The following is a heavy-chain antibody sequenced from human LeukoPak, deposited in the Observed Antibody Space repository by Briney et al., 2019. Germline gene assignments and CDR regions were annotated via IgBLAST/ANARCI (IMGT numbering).Heavy chain of an antibody. CDR2: MNPNSGNT. CDR1: GYTFTSYD. V-gene: IGHV1-8*01. D-gene: IGHD3-10*01. J-gene: IGHJ5*02. Sequence: ASVKVSCKASGYTFTSYDINWVRQATGQGLEWMGWMNPNSGNTGYAQKFQGRVTMTRNTSISTAYMELSSLRSEDTAVYYCARDWAYGSGSYYNGPENWFDPWGQGTLVTVSS. CDR3: ARDWAYGSGSYYNGPENWFDP.